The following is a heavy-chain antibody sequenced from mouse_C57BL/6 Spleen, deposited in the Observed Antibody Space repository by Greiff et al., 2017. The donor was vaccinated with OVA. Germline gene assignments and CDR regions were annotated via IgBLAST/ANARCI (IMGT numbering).Heavy chain of an antibody. CDR3: TRSGYDYDRFAY. CDR1: GYTFTDYE. V-gene: IGHV1-15*01. J-gene: IGHJ3*01. D-gene: IGHD2-4*01. Sequence: VQLVESGAELVRPGASVTLSCKASGYTFTDYEMHWVKQTPVHGLEWIGAIDPETGGTAYNQKFKGKAILTADKSSSTAYMELRSLTSEDSAVYYCTRSGYDYDRFAYWGQGTLVTVSA. CDR2: IDPETGGT.